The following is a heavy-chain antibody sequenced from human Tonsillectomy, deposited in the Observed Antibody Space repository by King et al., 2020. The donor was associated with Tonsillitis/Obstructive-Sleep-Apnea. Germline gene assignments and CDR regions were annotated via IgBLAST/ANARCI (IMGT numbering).Heavy chain of an antibody. V-gene: IGHV4-59*08. CDR3: ARHNPQANCNYDF. CDR2: IYYLGYT. D-gene: IGHD1-7*01. Sequence: QLQESGPGLVKPSETLSLTCTVSAGSIGSDYWSWIRQPPGKGLDWIGYIYYLGYTRYNPSLNSRVTISVDTSMNQFSLKLSEVTAADTAGYYFARHNPQANCNYDFWGQGTLVTVSS. CDR1: AGSIGSDY. J-gene: IGHJ4*02.